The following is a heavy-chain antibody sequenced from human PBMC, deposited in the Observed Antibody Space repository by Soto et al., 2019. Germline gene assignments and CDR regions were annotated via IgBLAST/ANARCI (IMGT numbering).Heavy chain of an antibody. J-gene: IGHJ4*02. CDR1: GGSISSSSYY. CDR3: ARTPTYYYDSSGYHRQRYFDY. CDR2: IYYSGST. D-gene: IGHD3-22*01. V-gene: IGHV4-39*01. Sequence: LSLTCTVSGGSISSSSYYWGWIRQPPGKGLEWIGSIYYSGSTYYNPSLKSRVTISVDTSKNQFSLKLSSVTAADTAVYYCARTPTYYYDSSGYHRQRYFDYWGQGTLVTVSS.